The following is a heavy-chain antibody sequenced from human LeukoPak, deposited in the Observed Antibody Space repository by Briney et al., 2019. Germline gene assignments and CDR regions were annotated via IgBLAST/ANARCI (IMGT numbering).Heavy chain of an antibody. J-gene: IGHJ6*03. V-gene: IGHV4-39*07. CDR1: GGSISSGSYY. CDR3: ARGMGEYCSGGSCYYYYYMDV. D-gene: IGHD2-15*01. CDR2: IYHSGST. Sequence: SETLSLTCTVSGGSISSGSYYWSWIRQPAGKGLEWIGSIYHSGSTYYNPSLKSRVTISVDTSKNQFSLKLSSVTAADTAVYYCARGMGEYCSGGSCYYYYYMDVWGKGTTVTVSS.